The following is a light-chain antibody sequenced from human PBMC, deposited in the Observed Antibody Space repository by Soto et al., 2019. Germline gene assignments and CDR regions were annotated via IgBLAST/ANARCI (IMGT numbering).Light chain of an antibody. CDR1: QGIGST. Sequence: EIVMTQSPATLSVSPGEGATLSFRASQGIGSTLAWYQHKPGQTPRLLIYDASTRATGVPARFSGSGSGTDFTLSISRLEPEDFAVYYCQQYSSLWTFGQGTKVDIK. J-gene: IGKJ1*01. V-gene: IGKV3-15*01. CDR3: QQYSSLWT. CDR2: DAS.